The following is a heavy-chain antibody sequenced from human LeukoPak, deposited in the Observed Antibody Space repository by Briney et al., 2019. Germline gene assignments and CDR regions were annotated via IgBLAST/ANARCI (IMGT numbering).Heavy chain of an antibody. Sequence: GGSLRLSCVDPGLTFDDYGLSSVRPAPGKKLEWVSGINWNGGSTGYADSVKGRFTISRDNAKNSLYLQMNSLRAEDTALYHCARDQRYNGSGSYHWFDPWGQGTLVTVSS. CDR3: ARDQRYNGSGSYHWFDP. V-gene: IGHV3-20*01. D-gene: IGHD3-10*01. CDR1: GLTFDDYG. CDR2: INWNGGST. J-gene: IGHJ5*02.